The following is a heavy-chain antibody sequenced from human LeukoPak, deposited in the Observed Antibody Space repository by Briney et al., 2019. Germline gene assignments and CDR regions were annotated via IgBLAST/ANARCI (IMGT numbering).Heavy chain of an antibody. CDR2: IYYSGST. CDR3: ARLKNSGYDYNWYFDL. CDR1: GGSISSSSYY. Sequence: PSETLSLTCTVSGGSISSSSYYWGWIRQPPGKGLEWIGSIYYSGSTYYSPSLKSRVTISVDTSKNQFSLKLSSVTAADTAVYYCARLKNSGYDYNWYFDLWGHGTLVTVSS. J-gene: IGHJ2*01. D-gene: IGHD5-12*01. V-gene: IGHV4-39*01.